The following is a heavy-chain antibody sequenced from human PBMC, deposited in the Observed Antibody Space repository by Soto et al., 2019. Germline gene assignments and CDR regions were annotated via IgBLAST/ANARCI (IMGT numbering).Heavy chain of an antibody. CDR1: GGSISSYY. CDR2: IFYTGNT. J-gene: IGHJ4*02. D-gene: IGHD1-1*01. Sequence: QVQLQESDPGLVKPSETLSLTCTVSGGSISSYYWSWIRQPPGKGLEWIGNIFYTGNTNYNPSLKSRVTISVDTSRKQFSLKLSSVTAADTAVYYCAAFAEMSTTGGFDYWGQGTLVTVSS. V-gene: IGHV4-59*01. CDR3: AAFAEMSTTGGFDY.